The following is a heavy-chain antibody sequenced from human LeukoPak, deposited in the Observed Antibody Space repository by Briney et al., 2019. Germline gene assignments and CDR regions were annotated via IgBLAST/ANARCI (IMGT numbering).Heavy chain of an antibody. CDR3: ARGSQCHV. Sequence: GGSLRLSCAASGFTFSSYSMNWVHQAPGKGLEWVSYISSSSSTIYYADSVKGRFTISRDNAKNSLYLQMNSLRAEDTAVYYCARGSQCHVWGQGTLVTVSS. CDR2: ISSSSSTI. CDR1: GFTFSSYS. V-gene: IGHV3-48*04. J-gene: IGHJ4*02. D-gene: IGHD2-15*01.